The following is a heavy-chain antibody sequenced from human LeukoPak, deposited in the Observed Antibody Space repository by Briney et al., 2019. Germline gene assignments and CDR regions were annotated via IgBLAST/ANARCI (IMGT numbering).Heavy chain of an antibody. CDR1: GDTFTGDY. CDR2: IAPIRGDT. D-gene: IGHD6-19*01. V-gene: IGHV1-2*02. CDR3: ARSSNSSGWYYYYFDY. J-gene: IGHJ4*02. Sequence: ASVKVSCKTSGDTFTGDYIQWGRQAPGQGLEWMGWIAPIRGDTDYAQKLQGGVTMTRDTAIGTDHMEINRLRSDDTAVYYCARSSNSSGWYYYYFDYWGQGTLVTVSS.